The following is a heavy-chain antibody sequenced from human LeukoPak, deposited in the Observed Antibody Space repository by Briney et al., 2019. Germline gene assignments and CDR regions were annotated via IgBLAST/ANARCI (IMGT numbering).Heavy chain of an antibody. CDR2: INPSGGST. Sequence: ASVKVSCKASGYTFTSYYMHWVRQAPGQGLEWMGIINPSGGSTSYAQKFQGRVTMTRDTSTSTVYMKLSSLRSEDTAVYYCAREGRTGTTQDWGQGTLVTVSS. D-gene: IGHD1-7*01. CDR1: GYTFTSYY. J-gene: IGHJ4*02. CDR3: AREGRTGTTQD. V-gene: IGHV1-46*03.